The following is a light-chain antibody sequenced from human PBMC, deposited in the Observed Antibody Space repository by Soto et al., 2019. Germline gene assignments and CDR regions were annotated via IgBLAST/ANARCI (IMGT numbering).Light chain of an antibody. CDR2: GAS. V-gene: IGKV3-15*01. Sequence: IVMTQSPATLSVSACERVTLSCSSIQSISNKLSCYQQKPGQSPRLLIYGASTRVSGIPARFSGSGSGTEFILTITSLQSEDFAVYYCQEYNNWHSFTFGGGTKVDIK. CDR3: QEYNNWHSFT. CDR1: QSISNK. J-gene: IGKJ4*01.